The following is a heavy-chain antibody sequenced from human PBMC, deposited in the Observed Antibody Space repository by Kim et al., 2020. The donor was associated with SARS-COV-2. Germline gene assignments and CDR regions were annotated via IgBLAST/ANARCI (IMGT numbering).Heavy chain of an antibody. V-gene: IGHV3-9*01. J-gene: IGHJ6*03. CDR2: ISWNSGSI. Sequence: SLRLSCRTSGFPFGDYAMHWFRQAPGKGLEWVSGISWNSGSIGYADSWKGRFTISRDNAKNSLYLQMNSLRTEETALYYVAKDFKAVAGKGKHCYYYCYMDVSGQGTTVTVSS. CDR3: AKDFKAVAGKGKHCYYYCYMDV. CDR1: GFPFGDYA. D-gene: IGHD6-19*01.